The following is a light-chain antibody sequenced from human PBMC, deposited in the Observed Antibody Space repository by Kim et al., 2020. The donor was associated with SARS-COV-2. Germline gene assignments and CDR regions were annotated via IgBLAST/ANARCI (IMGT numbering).Light chain of an antibody. CDR2: DVS. Sequence: GPSITISCSGTSSNVGAYNYVCWYQQRPGKSPKLIIYDVSDRPSGVSARFSGSKSGNTASLTISGLQAEDEGDYSCSSYTTSGTWVFGGGTQLTVL. CDR3: SSYTTSGTWV. CDR1: SSNVGAYNY. J-gene: IGLJ3*02. V-gene: IGLV2-14*03.